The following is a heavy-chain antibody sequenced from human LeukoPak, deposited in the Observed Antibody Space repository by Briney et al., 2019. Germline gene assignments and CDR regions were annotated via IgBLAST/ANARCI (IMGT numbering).Heavy chain of an antibody. V-gene: IGHV3-15*05. CDR3: VIYPGR. D-gene: IGHD3-16*02. J-gene: IGHJ4*02. CDR2: IKSKDDGGTT. CDR1: GSSVVNAW. Sequence: GGSPRLSCAASGSSVVNAWMSWVRQDPGQWLGWVGLIKSKDDGGTTGYAAPVEGRFSISRGASENTLYLQMNSLQTVDTAVYYCVIYPGRWGQGTLVTVS.